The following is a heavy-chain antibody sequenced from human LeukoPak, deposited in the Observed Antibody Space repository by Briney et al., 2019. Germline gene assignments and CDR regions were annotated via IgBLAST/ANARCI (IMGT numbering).Heavy chain of an antibody. Sequence: GGSLRLSCAASGFTFSSYAMSWVRQAPGKGLEWVSGISGSGAFTYYADSVKGRFTISRDNSKNTLYLQMNSLRAEDTAVYYCAKDTYYYDSSGYLDYWGQGTLVTVSS. V-gene: IGHV3-23*01. CDR2: ISGSGAFT. D-gene: IGHD3-22*01. CDR3: AKDTYYYDSSGYLDY. J-gene: IGHJ4*02. CDR1: GFTFSSYA.